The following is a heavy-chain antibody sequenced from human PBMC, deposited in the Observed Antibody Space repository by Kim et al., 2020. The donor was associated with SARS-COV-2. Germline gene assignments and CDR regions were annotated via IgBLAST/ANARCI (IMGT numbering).Heavy chain of an antibody. Sequence: YADAVKGRFTISRDNAKNSLYLQMNSLGAEDTAVYYCASQYSRDWYFDYWGQGTLVTVSS. D-gene: IGHD6-6*01. CDR3: ASQYSRDWYFDY. V-gene: IGHV3-11*01. J-gene: IGHJ4*02.